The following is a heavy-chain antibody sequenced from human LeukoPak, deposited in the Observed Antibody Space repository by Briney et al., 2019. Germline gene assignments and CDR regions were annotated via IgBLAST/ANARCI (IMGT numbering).Heavy chain of an antibody. CDR3: AREGVGSSPRALDY. D-gene: IGHD6-6*01. Sequence: PSETLSLTCTVSGGSISTYYWSWLRQPAGKGLQWIGRIHASGITNYNPSLNSRVTMSLDTSKNQFSLNLTSVTAADTAVYYCAREGVGSSPRALDYWGQGTLVTVSS. V-gene: IGHV4-4*07. CDR2: IHASGIT. CDR1: GGSISTYY. J-gene: IGHJ4*02.